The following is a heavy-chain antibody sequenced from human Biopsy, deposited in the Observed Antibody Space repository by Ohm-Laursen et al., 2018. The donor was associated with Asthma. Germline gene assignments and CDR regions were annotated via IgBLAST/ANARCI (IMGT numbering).Heavy chain of an antibody. D-gene: IGHD4-17*01. J-gene: IGHJ4*02. CDR1: GYSLTDLS. CDR2: HDHEEGGT. Sequence: ASVKVSCKISGYSLTDLSMHWVRQAPGQGIEWMGGHDHEEGGTVNARRFQGRVTMTEDTSTDTAYMELSSLSSDDAAVYYCASDFPKDYVRYNFQFWGQGTLVTVSS. V-gene: IGHV1-24*01. CDR3: ASDFPKDYVRYNFQF.